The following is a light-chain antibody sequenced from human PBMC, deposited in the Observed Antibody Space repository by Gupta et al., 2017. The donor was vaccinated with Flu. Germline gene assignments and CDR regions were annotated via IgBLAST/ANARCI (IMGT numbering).Light chain of an antibody. Sequence: VVMTQSPLSLPVTLGQPASISCRSSQGLVYSDGNTYLHWFQQRQGQSPRRLIYQVSYRDSGVTDRFSGSGSGTDFTLKISRVEAEDVRIYFCMQGAHWPWAFGQGTTVEIK. V-gene: IGKV2-30*01. CDR3: MQGAHWPWA. J-gene: IGKJ1*01. CDR1: QGLVYSDGNTY. CDR2: QVS.